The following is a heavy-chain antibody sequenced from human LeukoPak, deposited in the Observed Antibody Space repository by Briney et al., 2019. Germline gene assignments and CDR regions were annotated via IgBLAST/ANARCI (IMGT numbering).Heavy chain of an antibody. V-gene: IGHV1-69*05. Sequence: GASVKVSCKASGYTFTSYGISWVRQAPGQGLEWMGRIIPIFGTANYAQKFQGRVTITTDESTSTAYMELSSLRSEDTAVYYCARSMVRGEIDYWGQGTLVTVSS. D-gene: IGHD3-10*01. CDR2: IIPIFGTA. CDR1: GYTFTSYG. J-gene: IGHJ4*02. CDR3: ARSMVRGEIDY.